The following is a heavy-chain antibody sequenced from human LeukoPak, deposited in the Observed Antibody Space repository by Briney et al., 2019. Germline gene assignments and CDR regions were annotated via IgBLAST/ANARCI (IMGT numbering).Heavy chain of an antibody. V-gene: IGHV4-59*01. Sequence: SETLSLTCAVSGGSISSYCWNWMRQSPGKGLEWIGYIYHSGSTNYNPSLESRVTMSVDTSKNQFSLKLSSVTAADTAVYYCARDTRTVDGMDVWGQGTTVTVSS. CDR3: ARDTRTVDGMDV. J-gene: IGHJ6*02. D-gene: IGHD2-2*01. CDR2: IYHSGST. CDR1: GGSISSYC.